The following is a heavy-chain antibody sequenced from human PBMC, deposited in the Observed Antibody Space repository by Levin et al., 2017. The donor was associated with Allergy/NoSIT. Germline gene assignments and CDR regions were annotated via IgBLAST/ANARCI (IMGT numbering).Heavy chain of an antibody. J-gene: IGHJ4*02. V-gene: IGHV4-34*01. Sequence: SETLSLTCAVYGGSFSGHYWSWIRQPPGKGLEWIGEINHSGSPNYNPSLKSRVTISVDTSKNQFSLRLSSVTAADTAVYYCARPVTDCSITNCYDYWGQGTLVTVSS. D-gene: IGHD2-2*01. CDR2: INHSGSP. CDR3: ARPVTDCSITNCYDY. CDR1: GGSFSGHY.